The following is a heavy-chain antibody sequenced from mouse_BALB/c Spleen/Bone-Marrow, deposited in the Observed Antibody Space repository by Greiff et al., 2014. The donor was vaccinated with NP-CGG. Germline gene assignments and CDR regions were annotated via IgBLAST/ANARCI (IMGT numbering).Heavy chain of an antibody. CDR1: GFSLTSYG. CDR2: IWSGGST. V-gene: IGHV2-2*02. J-gene: IGHJ2*01. Sequence: QVQLQQSGPGLVQPSQSLSITCPVSGFSLTSYGVHWVRQSPGKGLEWLGVIWSGGSTDYNEAFISRLSIRKDNSKSQVFFKMYSLQANDTAIYYCARKEFDYWGQGTTLTVSS. CDR3: ARKEFDY.